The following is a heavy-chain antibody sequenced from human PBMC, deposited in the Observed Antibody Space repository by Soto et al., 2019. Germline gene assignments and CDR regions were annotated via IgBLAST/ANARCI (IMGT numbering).Heavy chain of an antibody. V-gene: IGHV4-34*01. Sequence: SETLSLTCAVYGGSFSGYYWSWIRQPPGKGLEWIGEINHSGSTNYNPSLKSRVTISVDTSKNQFSLKLSSVTAADTAVYYCARRHDYGDYVDYWGQGTLVTVSS. D-gene: IGHD4-17*01. CDR1: GGSFSGYY. CDR3: ARRHDYGDYVDY. CDR2: INHSGST. J-gene: IGHJ4*02.